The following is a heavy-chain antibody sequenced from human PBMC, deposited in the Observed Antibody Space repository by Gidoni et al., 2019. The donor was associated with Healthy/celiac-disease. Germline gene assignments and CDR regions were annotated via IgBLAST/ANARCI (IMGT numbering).Heavy chain of an antibody. D-gene: IGHD5-12*01. Sequence: EVQLLESGGGLVQPGGSLRISCAASGFTFSSYAMSWVRQAPGKGLEWVSAISGSGGSTYYADSVKGRFTISRDNSKNTLYLQMNSLRAEDTAVYYCATTRWLQVRKDFDYWGQGTLVTVSS. CDR3: ATTRWLQVRKDFDY. J-gene: IGHJ4*02. CDR2: ISGSGGST. CDR1: GFTFSSYA. V-gene: IGHV3-23*01.